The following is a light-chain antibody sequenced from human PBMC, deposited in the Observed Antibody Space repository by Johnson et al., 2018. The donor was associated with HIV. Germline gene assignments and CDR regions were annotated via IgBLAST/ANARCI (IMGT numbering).Light chain of an antibody. J-gene: IGLJ1*01. V-gene: IGLV1-51*02. CDR2: EDN. CDR3: GTWDSSLSANV. CDR1: SSNIENNF. Sequence: QFVLTQPPSVSAAPGQKVTVSCSGSSSNIENNFVSWYQQLPGTAPKLLIYEDNKRPSGIPDRFSGSRSGTSAALGITGVQTGDEADYYFGTWDSSLSANVFGTGARVTVL.